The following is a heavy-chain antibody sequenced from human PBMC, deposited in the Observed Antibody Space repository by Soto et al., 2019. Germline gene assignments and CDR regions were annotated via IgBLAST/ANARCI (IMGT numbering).Heavy chain of an antibody. D-gene: IGHD1-1*01. CDR1: GFTFSSYA. V-gene: IGHV3-64*01. CDR2: ISSNGGST. Sequence: GGSLRLSCAASGFTFSSYAMHWVRQAPGKGLEYVSAISSNGGSTYYANSVKGRFTISRDNSKNTLYLQMNSLRAEDTAVYYCAISPDSGTDDAFDIWGQGTMVTVSS. CDR3: AISPDSGTDDAFDI. J-gene: IGHJ3*02.